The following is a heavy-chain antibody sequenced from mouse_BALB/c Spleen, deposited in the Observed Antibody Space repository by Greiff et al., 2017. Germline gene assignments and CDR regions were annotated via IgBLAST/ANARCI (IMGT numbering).Heavy chain of an antibody. CDR1: GYTFTSYV. V-gene: IGHV1-14*01. Sequence: VQLQQSGPELVKPGASVKMSCKASGYTFTSYVMHWVKQKPGQGLEWIGYINPYNDGTKYNEKFKGKATLTSDKSSSTAYMELSSLTSEDSAVYYCARASNYYGSSGGYFDYWGQGTTLTVSS. CDR2: INPYNDGT. D-gene: IGHD1-1*01. CDR3: ARASNYYGSSGGYFDY. J-gene: IGHJ2*01.